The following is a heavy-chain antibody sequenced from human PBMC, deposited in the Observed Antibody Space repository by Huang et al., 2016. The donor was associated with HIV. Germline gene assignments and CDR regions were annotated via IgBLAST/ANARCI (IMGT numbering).Heavy chain of an antibody. V-gene: IGHV4-34*01. CDR1: GGSFSGYY. CDR3: ARILMYYNSSGYGFDY. D-gene: IGHD3-22*01. J-gene: IGHJ4*02. Sequence: QVQLQQWGAGLLKPSETLSLTCAVYGGSFSGYYWSWIRQPPGTGLEWSGEINHSGSTNYNPSLKSRVTISVDTSKNQFSLKLSSVTAADTAVYYCARILMYYNSSGYGFDYWGQGTLVTVSS. CDR2: INHSGST.